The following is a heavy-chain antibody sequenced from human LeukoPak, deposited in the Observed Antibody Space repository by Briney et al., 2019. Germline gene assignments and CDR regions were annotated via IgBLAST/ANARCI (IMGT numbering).Heavy chain of an antibody. CDR1: GFTFSIYW. J-gene: IGHJ4*02. CDR2: IKEDGSEK. V-gene: IGHV3-7*01. Sequence: GGSLRLSCAASGFTFSIYWMTWVRHVPGRGLEWVANIKEDGSEKYYVDSVKGRFTISRDNAKKSLYLKMNSLRAGDTAVYYCASRRGIDYWGKGTLVTVSS. CDR3: ASRRGIDY.